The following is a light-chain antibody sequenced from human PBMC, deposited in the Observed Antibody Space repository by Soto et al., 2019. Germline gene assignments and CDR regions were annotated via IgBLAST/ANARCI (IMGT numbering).Light chain of an antibody. V-gene: IGLV1-51*01. Sequence: QSVLTQPPSVSAAPGQKVTISCSGSTSNIGNNYVSWYQQLPGTAPTLLIYDNDKRPSGISDRFSGSNSGTSATLGINGLQTGDEADYYCGTWDSSLSGVFGGGTKLTVL. J-gene: IGLJ3*02. CDR2: DND. CDR1: TSNIGNNY. CDR3: GTWDSSLSGV.